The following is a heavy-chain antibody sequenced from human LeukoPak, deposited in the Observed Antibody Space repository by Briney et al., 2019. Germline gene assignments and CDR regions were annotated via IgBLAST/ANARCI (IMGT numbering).Heavy chain of an antibody. CDR2: IVIGSGNT. CDR1: GFTFISSA. D-gene: IGHD3-9*01. V-gene: IGHV1-58*01. J-gene: IGHJ4*02. Sequence: SVKVSCKASGFTFISSAVQWVRQARGQRLEWIGWIVIGSGNTNYAQKFQERVTITRDMSTSTAYMELSSLRSEDTAVYYCAADLFFYDILTGDTRDYWGQGTLVTVSS. CDR3: AADLFFYDILTGDTRDY.